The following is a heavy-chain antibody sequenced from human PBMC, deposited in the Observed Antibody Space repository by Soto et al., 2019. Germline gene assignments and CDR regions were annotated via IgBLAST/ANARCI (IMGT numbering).Heavy chain of an antibody. CDR2: IIPIFGTA. D-gene: IGHD1-26*01. Sequence: QVQLVQSGAEVKKPGSSVKVSCKASGGTFSSYGISWVRQAPGQGLEWMGGIIPIFGTANYAHKFQGRVTITAYESTGTAYMERSSLRSEDPAVYDCASGEGVGDAGAAYYHFAYWGGGTPVTVSS. V-gene: IGHV1-69*12. CDR3: ASGEGVGDAGAAYYHFAY. J-gene: IGHJ4*02. CDR1: GGTFSSYG.